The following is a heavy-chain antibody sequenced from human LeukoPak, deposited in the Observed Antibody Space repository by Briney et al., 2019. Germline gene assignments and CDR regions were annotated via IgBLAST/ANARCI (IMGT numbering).Heavy chain of an antibody. CDR1: RFIFSGYS. J-gene: IGHJ6*02. D-gene: IGHD5-12*01. Sequence: GGSLRLSCADSRFIFSGYSMNWVRQAPGKGLEWVSYISESSSHTYYAASVKGRFTISRDNAKNSLYLQMNSLRADDTGIYYCARDRAPRARIGGMDVWGQGTTVIVSS. CDR3: ARDRAPRARIGGMDV. V-gene: IGHV3-21*06. CDR2: ISESSSHT.